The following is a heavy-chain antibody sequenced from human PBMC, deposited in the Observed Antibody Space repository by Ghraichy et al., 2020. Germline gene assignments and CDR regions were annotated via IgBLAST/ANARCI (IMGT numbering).Heavy chain of an antibody. CDR1: GFTFSSYA. D-gene: IGHD6-6*01. V-gene: IGHV3-23*01. CDR3: AKDLMYTTSTAFDF. CDR2: LSDSGGST. Sequence: LSLTCAASGFTFSSYAMTWVRQAPGKGLEWVSGLSDSGGSTYYADSVKGRFTISRDNSKNTLYLLMNSLRAEDTAVYYCAKDLMYTTSTAFDFWGQGTPVSVSS. J-gene: IGHJ4*02.